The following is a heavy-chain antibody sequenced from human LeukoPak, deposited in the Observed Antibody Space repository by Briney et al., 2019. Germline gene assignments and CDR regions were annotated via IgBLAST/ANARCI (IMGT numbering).Heavy chain of an antibody. D-gene: IGHD3/OR15-3a*01. CDR3: ASRVRGLAENIDY. CDR1: GGSIGSNDYY. CDR2: IYHSGST. J-gene: IGHJ4*02. V-gene: IGHV4-30-4*01. Sequence: SQTLSLTCTVSGGSIGSNDYYWSWIRQPPGKGLEWIGEIYHSGSTNYNPSLKSRVTVSVDKSKNQFSLKLSTVTAADTAVYYCASRVRGLAENIDYWGQGTLVTVSS.